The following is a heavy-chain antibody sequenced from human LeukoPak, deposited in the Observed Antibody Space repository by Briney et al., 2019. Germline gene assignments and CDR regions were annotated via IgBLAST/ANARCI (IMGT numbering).Heavy chain of an antibody. Sequence: SVKVSCKASGGTFSSYAISWVRQAPGQGLEWMGVIIPMFGTANYAQKFQGRVTITADKSTTTAYMELSSLRSVDTAMYYCARASVLRYFDWFRPYYYYYMDVWGKGTTVTISS. CDR3: ARASVLRYFDWFRPYYYYYMDV. CDR1: GGTFSSYA. V-gene: IGHV1-69*06. D-gene: IGHD3-9*01. CDR2: IIPMFGTA. J-gene: IGHJ6*03.